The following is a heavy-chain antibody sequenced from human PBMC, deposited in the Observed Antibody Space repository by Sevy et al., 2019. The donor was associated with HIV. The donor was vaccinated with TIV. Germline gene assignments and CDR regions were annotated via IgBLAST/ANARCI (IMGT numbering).Heavy chain of an antibody. CDR1: GFTFSNYY. CDR3: ANRAGPIFDN. D-gene: IGHD6-19*01. J-gene: IGHJ4*02. Sequence: GGSLRLSCVVSGFTFSNYYMSWVRQAPGKGLEWVSVISDSGGYKSYTDSVKGRFTISRDNSKNTLYLQMNSLRVEDTAIYYCANRAGPIFDNWGQGTLVTVSS. CDR2: ISDSGGYK. V-gene: IGHV3-23*01.